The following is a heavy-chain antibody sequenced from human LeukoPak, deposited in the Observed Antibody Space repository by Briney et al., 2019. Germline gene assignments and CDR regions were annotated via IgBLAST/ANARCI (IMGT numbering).Heavy chain of an antibody. CDR1: GGTFSIHG. CDR2: IIPMFGTT. V-gene: IGHV1-69*01. J-gene: IGHJ4*02. CDR3: ASEVGDGYFDY. Sequence: GASVKVSCKASGGTFSIHGISWVRQAPGQGLEWMGGIIPMFGTTNYAQKFQGRVTITADESTSTAHMELSSLRNEDTAVYYCASEVGDGYFDYWGQGTLVTVSS. D-gene: IGHD5-24*01.